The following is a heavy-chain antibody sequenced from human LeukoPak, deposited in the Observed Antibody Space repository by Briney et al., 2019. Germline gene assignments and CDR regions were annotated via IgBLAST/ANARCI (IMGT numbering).Heavy chain of an antibody. V-gene: IGHV1-2*06. CDR1: GYTFTGYY. CDR2: INPNSGGT. J-gene: IGHJ6*03. Sequence: ASVKVSCKASGYTFTGYYMHWVRQAPGQGLEWMGRINPNSGGTNYAQKFQGRVTMTRDTSIRTAYMELSRLRSDDTAVYYYARGWSGSYYSHYYYYMDVWGKGTTVTVSS. CDR3: ARGWSGSYYSHYYYYMDV. D-gene: IGHD1-26*01.